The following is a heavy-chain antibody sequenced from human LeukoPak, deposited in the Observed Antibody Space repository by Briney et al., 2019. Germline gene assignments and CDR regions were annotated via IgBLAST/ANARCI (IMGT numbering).Heavy chain of an antibody. CDR2: IIPIFGTA. CDR1: GGTFSSYA. D-gene: IGHD5-18*01. J-gene: IGHJ4*02. Sequence: GASVKVSYKASGGTFSSYAISWVRQAPGQGLEWMGGIIPIFGTANYAQKFQGRVTITRDTSASTAYMELSSLRSEDTAVYYCAILVFSVQPFDYWGQGTLVTVSS. CDR3: AILVFSVQPFDY. V-gene: IGHV1-69*05.